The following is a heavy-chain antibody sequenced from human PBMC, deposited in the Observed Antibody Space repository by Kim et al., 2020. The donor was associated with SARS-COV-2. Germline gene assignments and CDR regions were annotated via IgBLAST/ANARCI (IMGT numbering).Heavy chain of an antibody. V-gene: IGHV3-23*01. Sequence: TYYPDSVRGRFTIARDNSQSTLYLQMNSLGYEDTAVNYCAKEPGAAGGVWGQGTTVTVSS. CDR2: T. D-gene: IGHD6-13*01. CDR3: AKEPGAAGGV. J-gene: IGHJ6*02.